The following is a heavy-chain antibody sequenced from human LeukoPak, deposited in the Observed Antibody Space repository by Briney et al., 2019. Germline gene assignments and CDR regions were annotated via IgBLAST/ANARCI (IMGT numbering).Heavy chain of an antibody. V-gene: IGHV6-1*01. CDR2: TYYRSKWYN. CDR3: ARERAAGYNWVDP. J-gene: IGHJ5*02. Sequence: SQTLSLTCAISGDSVSSNSAAWNWIRQFPSGGLEWLGRTYYRSKWYNDYAVSVKSRITINPDTSKNQFSLQLNSVTPEDTAVYYCARERAAGYNWVDPWGQGTLVTVSS. CDR1: GDSVSSNSAA. D-gene: IGHD6-13*01.